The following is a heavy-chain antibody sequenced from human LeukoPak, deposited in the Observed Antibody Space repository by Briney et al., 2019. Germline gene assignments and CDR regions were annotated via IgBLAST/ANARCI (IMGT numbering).Heavy chain of an antibody. CDR1: GFTVSSNY. J-gene: IGHJ4*02. D-gene: IGHD5-18*01. CDR2: IYSGGST. Sequence: GALRLSCAASGFTVSSNYMSWVRQAPGKGLEWVSIIYSGGSTYYADSVKGRFTISRDNSKNTLYLQVNSLRAEDTAVYFCVRVGYSYGYGDWNHFDYWGQGTLVTVSS. CDR3: VRVGYSYGYGDWNHFDY. V-gene: IGHV3-66*02.